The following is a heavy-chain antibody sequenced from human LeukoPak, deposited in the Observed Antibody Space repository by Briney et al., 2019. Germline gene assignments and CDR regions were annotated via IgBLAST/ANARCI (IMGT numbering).Heavy chain of an antibody. V-gene: IGHV4-59*01. J-gene: IGHJ4*02. CDR2: IFDGGST. CDR3: ARDLGGGSSYTHDS. Sequence: SETLSLTCTVSGGSITKYDWSWIRQPPGKGLQWIGCIFDGGSTNYNPSLKSRVTISIDTSKNQFSLNLTSVTAADTAVYYCARDLGGGSSYTHDSWGQGTLVTVSS. D-gene: IGHD3-22*01. CDR1: GGSITKYD.